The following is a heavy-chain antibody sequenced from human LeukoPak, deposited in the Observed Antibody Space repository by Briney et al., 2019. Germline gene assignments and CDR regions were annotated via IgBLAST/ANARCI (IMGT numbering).Heavy chain of an antibody. V-gene: IGHV4-61*02. CDR1: GGSISSGSYY. Sequence: SETLSLTCTVCGGSISSGSYYWSWIRQPAGKGLEWIGRIYTSGSTNYNPSLKSRVTISVDTSKNQFSLKLSSVTAADTAVYYCARVWYGSGSSRPYYYYYYMDVWGKGTTVTVSS. D-gene: IGHD3-10*01. CDR3: ARVWYGSGSSRPYYYYYYMDV. J-gene: IGHJ6*03. CDR2: IYTSGST.